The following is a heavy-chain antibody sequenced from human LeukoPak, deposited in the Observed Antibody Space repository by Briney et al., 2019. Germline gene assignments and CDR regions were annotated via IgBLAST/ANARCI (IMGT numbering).Heavy chain of an antibody. CDR2: VDHTGST. J-gene: IGHJ4*02. Sequence: PSETLSLTCTVSDDSITMYYWTWIRQPPGKGLEWIGYVDHTGSTKFNPSLNGRVSISRDTSNNFFSLRLRSVTAADTAVYYCARSDVVGALAWGQGTLVTVSS. CDR1: DDSITMYY. V-gene: IGHV4-59*01. D-gene: IGHD1-26*01. CDR3: ARSDVVGALA.